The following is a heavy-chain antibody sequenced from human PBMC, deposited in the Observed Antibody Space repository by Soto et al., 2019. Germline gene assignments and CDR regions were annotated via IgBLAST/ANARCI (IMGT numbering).Heavy chain of an antibody. CDR3: ARDLSAATAKSPAGFDY. V-gene: IGHV4-4*02. D-gene: IGHD2-21*02. J-gene: IGHJ4*02. CDR2: IYHSGST. Sequence: QVQLQESGPGLVKPSGTLSLTCAVSGGSISSSNWWSWVRQPPGKGLEWIGEIYHSGSTNYNPSLKSRVTISVDKSKNQFSLKLSSVTAADTAVYYCARDLSAATAKSPAGFDYWGQGTLVTVSS. CDR1: GGSISSSNW.